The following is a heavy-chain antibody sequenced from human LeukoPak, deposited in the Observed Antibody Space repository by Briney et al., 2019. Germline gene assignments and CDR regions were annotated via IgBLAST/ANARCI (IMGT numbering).Heavy chain of an antibody. D-gene: IGHD6-13*01. Sequence: SETLSLTCTVSGGSISSYYWSWIRQPAGKGLEWIGRIYTSGSTNYNPSLKSRVTMSVDTSKNQFSLKQSSVTAADTAVYYCARVDNRYKRAAAVNNWFDPWGQGTLVTVSS. J-gene: IGHJ5*02. V-gene: IGHV4-4*07. CDR2: IYTSGST. CDR1: GGSISSYY. CDR3: ARVDNRYKRAAAVNNWFDP.